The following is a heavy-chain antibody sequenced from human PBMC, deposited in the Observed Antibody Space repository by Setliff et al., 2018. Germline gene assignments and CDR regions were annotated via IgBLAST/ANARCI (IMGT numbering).Heavy chain of an antibody. CDR3: ARIAYFDFWRGFGVGAFDL. V-gene: IGHV4-39*01. D-gene: IGHD3-3*01. CDR2: IYYSGKT. J-gene: IGHJ3*01. Sequence: PSETLSLTCSVSGASVSNVNYYWGWIRQPPGKGLEWVGSIYYSGKTYSNPSFKSRVTMSVDKSKSQFSLKLASVTAADRAVYYCARIAYFDFWRGFGVGAFDLWGHGSGVTVSS. CDR1: GASVSNVNYY.